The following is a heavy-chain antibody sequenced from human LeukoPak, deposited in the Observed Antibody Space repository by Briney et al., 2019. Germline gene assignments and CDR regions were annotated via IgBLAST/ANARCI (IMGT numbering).Heavy chain of an antibody. D-gene: IGHD3-3*01. CDR1: GSSISSGYY. CDR2: IYYSGST. J-gene: IGHJ6*03. CDR3: ARLMYYDFWSGYLAYYYYMDV. V-gene: IGHV4-38-2*02. Sequence: SETLSLTCTVSGSSISSGYYWGWIRQPPGKGLEWIGSIYYSGSTYYNPPLKSRVTISVDTSKNQFSLKLSSVTAADTAVYYCARLMYYDFWSGYLAYYYYMDVWGKGTTVTVSS.